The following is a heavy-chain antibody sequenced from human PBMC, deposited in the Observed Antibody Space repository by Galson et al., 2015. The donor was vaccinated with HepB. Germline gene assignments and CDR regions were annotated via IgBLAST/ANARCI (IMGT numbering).Heavy chain of an antibody. Sequence: QSGAEVKKPGESLRISCKGSGYSFTSYWISWVRQMPGKGLEWMGRIDPSDSYTNYSPSFQGHVTISADKSISTAYLQWSSLKASDTAMYYCARWGRCSSTSCFHNWFGPWRQGTLVTVSS. CDR1: GYSFTSYW. V-gene: IGHV5-10-1*01. J-gene: IGHJ5*02. CDR2: IDPSDSYT. D-gene: IGHD2-2*01. CDR3: ARWGRCSSTSCFHNWFGP.